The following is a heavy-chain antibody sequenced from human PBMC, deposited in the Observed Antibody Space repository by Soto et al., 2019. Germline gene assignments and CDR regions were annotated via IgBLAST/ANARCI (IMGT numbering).Heavy chain of an antibody. Sequence: ASVKVYCKASGYTFTTYGMHWVRQAPGQWLEWMGWINAGNGDTRYSQKFQGRVTITRDTSASTAYMELSSLRSEDTAVYYCARDLGPNWFDPWGQGTLVTVSS. CDR1: GYTFTTYG. CDR3: ARDLGPNWFDP. D-gene: IGHD3-16*01. CDR2: INAGNGDT. V-gene: IGHV1-3*01. J-gene: IGHJ5*02.